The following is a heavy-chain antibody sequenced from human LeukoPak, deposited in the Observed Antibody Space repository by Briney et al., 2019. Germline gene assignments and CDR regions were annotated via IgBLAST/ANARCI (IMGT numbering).Heavy chain of an antibody. J-gene: IGHJ6*02. CDR3: ARDTPYDFWSGYYANYYGMDV. V-gene: IGHV4-59*01. D-gene: IGHD3-3*01. CDR2: IYYSGST. CDR1: GGSISSYY. Sequence: PSETLSLTCTVSGGSISSYYWSWIRQPPGKGLEWIGYIYYSGSTNYNPSLKSRVTISVDTSKNQFSLKLSSVTAADTAVYYCARDTPYDFWSGYYANYYGMDVWGQGTTVTVSS.